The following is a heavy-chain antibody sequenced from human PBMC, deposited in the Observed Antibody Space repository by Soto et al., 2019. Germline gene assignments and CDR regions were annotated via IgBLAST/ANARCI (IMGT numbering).Heavy chain of an antibody. Sequence: EVQLVESGGGLVQPGGSLRLSCAASGYTFSNYWMHWVRQTPGMGLVWVSRIDLDGGTTHYADSVKGRFTISRENAKNTLYLQMDSVSAEDTAVYYCGRDLVGANSYCGQGTLVTVSS. CDR3: GRDLVGANSY. CDR1: GYTFSNYW. V-gene: IGHV3-74*01. CDR2: IDLDGGTT. D-gene: IGHD2-15*01. J-gene: IGHJ4*02.